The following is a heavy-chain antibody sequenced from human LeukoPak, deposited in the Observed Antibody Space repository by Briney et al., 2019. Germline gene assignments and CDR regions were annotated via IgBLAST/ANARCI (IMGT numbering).Heavy chain of an antibody. CDR1: GFTFSSYS. V-gene: IGHV3-21*04. CDR3: AKDAGAVAGGVGRFDY. J-gene: IGHJ4*02. D-gene: IGHD6-19*01. Sequence: GGSLRLSCGASGFTFSSYSMNWVCQAPGKGLEWISSISSSSSYIYYADSVKGRFTISRDNSKNTLYLQMNSLRAEDTAVYYCAKDAGAVAGGVGRFDYWGQGTLVTVSS. CDR2: ISSSSSYI.